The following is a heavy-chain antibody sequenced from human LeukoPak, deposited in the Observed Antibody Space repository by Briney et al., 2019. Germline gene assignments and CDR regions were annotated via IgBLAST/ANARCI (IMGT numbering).Heavy chain of an antibody. CDR1: GGTFSSYA. CDR2: IIPIFGTA. CDR3: AGVVAPSDAFDI. V-gene: IGHV1-69*05. Sequence: SVKVSCKASGGTFSSYAISWVRQAPGQGLEWMGGIIPIFGTANYAQKFQGRVTITTDESTSTAYMELSSLRSEDTAVYYCAGVVAPSDAFDIWGQGTMVTVSS. D-gene: IGHD5-12*01. J-gene: IGHJ3*02.